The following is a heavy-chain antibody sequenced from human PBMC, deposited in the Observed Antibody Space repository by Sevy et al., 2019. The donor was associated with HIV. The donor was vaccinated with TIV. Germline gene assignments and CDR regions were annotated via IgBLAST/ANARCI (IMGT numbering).Heavy chain of an antibody. V-gene: IGHV1-18*01. CDR1: GYTFTSYG. D-gene: IGHD7-27*01. CDR2: ISAYNGNT. CDR3: ARDGYLGTESYYFDY. J-gene: IGHJ4*02. Sequence: ASVKVSCKASGYTFTSYGISWVRQAPGQGLEWKGWISAYNGNTNYAQKLQGRVTMTTDTSTSTAYMELRSLRSDDTAVYYCARDGYLGTESYYFDYWGQGTLVTVSS.